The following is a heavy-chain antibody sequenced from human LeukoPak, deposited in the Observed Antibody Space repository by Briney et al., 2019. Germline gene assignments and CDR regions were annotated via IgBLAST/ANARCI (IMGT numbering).Heavy chain of an antibody. Sequence: GGSLRLSCAVSGFTFRGAAMTWVRQAPGKGLEWVSLISSSGNNAYYADSVKGRFTISRDNAKNTLYLQVNSLRADDTAVYYCARHLGTSSDHWGQGTLVTVSS. V-gene: IGHV3-21*01. CDR3: ARHLGTSSDH. CDR1: GFTFRGAA. D-gene: IGHD7-27*01. CDR2: ISSSGNNA. J-gene: IGHJ4*02.